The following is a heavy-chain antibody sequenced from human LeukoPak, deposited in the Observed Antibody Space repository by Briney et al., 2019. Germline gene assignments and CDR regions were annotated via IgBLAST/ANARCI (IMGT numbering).Heavy chain of an antibody. CDR1: GFTFSSSA. CDR3: ARTPSTSETAAGSFDY. J-gene: IGHJ4*02. D-gene: IGHD6-13*01. V-gene: IGHV3-23*01. CDR2: ISGRGSGGST. Sequence: GGSLRLSCAASGFTFSSSAMSWVRQAPGKGLEWVSNISGRGSGGSTYYADSVKGRFTISRDNSKNTLYLQMNSLRADDTAVYYCARTPSTSETAAGSFDYWGQGTLVTVSS.